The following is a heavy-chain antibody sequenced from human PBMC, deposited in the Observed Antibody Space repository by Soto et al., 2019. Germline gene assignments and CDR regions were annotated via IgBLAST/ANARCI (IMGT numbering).Heavy chain of an antibody. J-gene: IGHJ4*02. CDR3: AKTGYDSSGYYSLDFDY. D-gene: IGHD3-22*01. CDR2: ISGSGGST. V-gene: IGHV3-23*01. Sequence: PGGSLRLSCAASGFTFSSYAMSWVRQAPGKGLEWVSTISGSGGSTYYADSVKGRFTISRDNSKNTLSLQMNSLRAEDTAVYYCAKTGYDSSGYYSLDFDYWGQGTLVTVSS. CDR1: GFTFSSYA.